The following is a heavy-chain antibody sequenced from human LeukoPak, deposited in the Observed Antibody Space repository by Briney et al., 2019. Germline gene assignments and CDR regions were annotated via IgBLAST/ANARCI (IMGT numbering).Heavy chain of an antibody. Sequence: SETLSLTCTVSGDSIGSHYWSWIRQPPGKGLEWIGYIFYVGSTNYNPSLKSRVTIPVHTSNNQLSLKLTSVTTADTAVYYRARDYYDSRGEAFDIWGQGTMVTVSS. V-gene: IGHV4-59*11. D-gene: IGHD3-22*01. CDR3: ARDYYDSRGEAFDI. CDR2: IFYVGST. J-gene: IGHJ3*02. CDR1: GDSIGSHY.